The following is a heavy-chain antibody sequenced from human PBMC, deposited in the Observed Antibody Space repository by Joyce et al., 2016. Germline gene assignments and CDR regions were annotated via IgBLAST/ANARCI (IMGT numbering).Heavy chain of an antibody. J-gene: IGHJ4*02. CDR1: GFSLSTRGVG. V-gene: IGHV2-5*02. Sequence: QITLKESGPTLVKPTQTLTLTCAFSGFSLSTRGVGVGWIRQPPGKALEWLALIYWDDDKRYSPSLKSRLTITKDTSRNQVVLTMTNMDAVDTATYYCAHRPNSGYDPSAFDFWGQGTLVTVSS. D-gene: IGHD5-12*01. CDR3: AHRPNSGYDPSAFDF. CDR2: IYWDDDK.